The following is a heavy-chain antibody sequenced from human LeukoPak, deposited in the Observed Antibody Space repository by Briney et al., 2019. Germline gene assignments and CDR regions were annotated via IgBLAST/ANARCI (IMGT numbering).Heavy chain of an antibody. D-gene: IGHD3-10*01. J-gene: IGHJ4*02. CDR3: ARGFPEGAFDY. Sequence: GGSLRLSCAASGFTFDDYAMHWVRQAPGKGLEWVSGISWNSGSIGYADSVKGRFTISRDNSKNTLYLQMNSLRAEDTAVYYCARGFPEGAFDYWGQGTLVTVSS. CDR1: GFTFDDYA. V-gene: IGHV3-9*01. CDR2: ISWNSGSI.